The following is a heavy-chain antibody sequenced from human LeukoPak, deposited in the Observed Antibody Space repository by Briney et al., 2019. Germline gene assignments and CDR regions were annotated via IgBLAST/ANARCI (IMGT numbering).Heavy chain of an antibody. Sequence: GGSLRLSCAASGFTFSSYSMNWVRQAPGKGLEWVSSISNIYYADSVKGRFTISRDNTKNSLYLQMNSLRAEDTAVYYCARYNYWGQGTLVTVSS. J-gene: IGHJ4*02. CDR1: GFTFSSYS. CDR3: ARYNY. CDR2: ISNI. V-gene: IGHV3-21*01.